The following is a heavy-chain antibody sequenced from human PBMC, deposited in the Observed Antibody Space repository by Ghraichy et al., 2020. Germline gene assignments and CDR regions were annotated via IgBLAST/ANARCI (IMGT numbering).Heavy chain of an antibody. D-gene: IGHD2/OR15-2a*01. CDR3: ARAVNNSYYYGMDV. V-gene: IGHV4-59*01. CDR2: IYYSGST. J-gene: IGHJ6*02. CDR1: GGSISSYY. Sequence: SETLSLTCTVSGGSISSYYWSWIRQPPGKGLEWIGYIYYSGSTNYNPSLKSRVTISVDTSKNQFSLKLSSVTAADTAVYYCARAVNNSYYYGMDVWDQGTTVTVSS.